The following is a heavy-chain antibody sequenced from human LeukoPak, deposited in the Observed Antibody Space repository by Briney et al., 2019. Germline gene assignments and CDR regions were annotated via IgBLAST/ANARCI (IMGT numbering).Heavy chain of an antibody. V-gene: IGHV3-48*03. J-gene: IGHJ4*02. CDR3: ARDSSGWYYFDY. Sequence: PGGSLRLSCAASGFTFNNYEMNWVRQAPGKGLEWISYITGSGSTIYYADSVKGRFTISRDNAKNSLYLQMNSLRAEDTAVYYCARDSSGWYYFDYWGQGTLVTVSS. D-gene: IGHD6-19*01. CDR2: ITGSGSTI. CDR1: GFTFNNYE.